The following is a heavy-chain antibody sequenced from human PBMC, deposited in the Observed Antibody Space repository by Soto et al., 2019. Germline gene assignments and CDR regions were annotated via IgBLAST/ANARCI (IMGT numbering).Heavy chain of an antibody. V-gene: IGHV1-69*01. CDR1: GGTFSSYA. CDR3: AREGCSSTSCYPSLRYYYYGMDV. D-gene: IGHD2-2*01. CDR2: IIPIFGTA. J-gene: IGHJ6*02. Sequence: QVQLVQSGAEVKKPGSSVKVCCKASGGTFSSYAISWVRQAPGQGLEWMGGIIPIFGTANYAQKFQGRVTITADESTSTAYMELSSLRSEDTAVYYCAREGCSSTSCYPSLRYYYYGMDVWGQGTTVTVSS.